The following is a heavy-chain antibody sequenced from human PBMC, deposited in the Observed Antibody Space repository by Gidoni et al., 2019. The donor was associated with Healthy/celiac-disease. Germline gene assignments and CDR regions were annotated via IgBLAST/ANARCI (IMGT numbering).Heavy chain of an antibody. J-gene: IGHJ5*02. CDR1: GGSFSGYY. D-gene: IGHD6-13*01. CDR2: INHSGST. CDR3: ARRPLWQQLKWFDP. V-gene: IGHV4-34*01. Sequence: QVQLQQWGAGLLKPSETLSLTCAVYGGSFSGYYWSWIRQPPGKGLEWIGEINHSGSTNYNPSLKSRVTISVDTSKNQFSLKLSSVTAADTAVYYCARRPLWQQLKWFDPWGQGTLVTVSS.